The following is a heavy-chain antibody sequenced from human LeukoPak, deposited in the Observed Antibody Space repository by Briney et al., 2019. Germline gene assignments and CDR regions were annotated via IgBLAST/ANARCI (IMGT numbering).Heavy chain of an antibody. D-gene: IGHD3-22*01. V-gene: IGHV1-18*01. CDR3: AGVGMRYYYDSSGSFP. CDR1: GYTFTSYG. J-gene: IGHJ5*02. CDR2: ISAYNGNT. Sequence: ASVKVSCKASGYTFTSYGISWVRQAPGQGLEWMGWISAYNGNTNYAQKLQGRVTMTTDTSTSTAYMELRSLRSDDTAVYYCAGVGMRYYYDSSGSFPWGQGTLVTVSS.